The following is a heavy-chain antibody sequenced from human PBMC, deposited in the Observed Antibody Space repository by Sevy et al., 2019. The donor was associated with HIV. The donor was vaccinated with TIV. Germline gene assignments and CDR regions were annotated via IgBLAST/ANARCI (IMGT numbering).Heavy chain of an antibody. CDR3: ASAIRRSGSYYYYDGMDV. CDR1: GYTFTSYA. D-gene: IGHD1-26*01. V-gene: IGHV1-3*01. J-gene: IGHJ6*02. CDR2: INAGNGNT. Sequence: ASVKVSCKASGYTFTSYAMHWVRQAPGQRLEWMGWINAGNGNTKYSQKFQGRVTITRDTSASTAYMELSSLRSEDTAVYYCASAIRRSGSYYYYDGMDVWGQGTTVTVSS.